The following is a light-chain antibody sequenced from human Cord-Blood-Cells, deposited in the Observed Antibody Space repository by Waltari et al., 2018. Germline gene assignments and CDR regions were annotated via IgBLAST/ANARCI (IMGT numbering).Light chain of an antibody. CDR1: SSDVGCYNL. J-gene: IGLJ3*02. CDR2: EVS. Sequence: QSALTQPASVSGSPGQSITISCTGTSSDVGCYNLVPWYQQHPGKAPKLMIYEVSKRPSGVANRFSGSKSGNTASLTISGLQAEDEADYYCCSYAGSSLFGGGTKLTVL. CDR3: CSYAGSSL. V-gene: IGLV2-23*02.